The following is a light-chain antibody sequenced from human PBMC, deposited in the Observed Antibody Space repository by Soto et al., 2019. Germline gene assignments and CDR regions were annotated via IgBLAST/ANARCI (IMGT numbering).Light chain of an antibody. CDR2: EVT. V-gene: IGLV2-23*02. CDR1: SSDVGSYNL. CDR3: CSYARSVTLV. Sequence: QSALTQPASVSGSPGQSITISCTGTSSDVGSYNLVSWYQQHPGKAPKLMIYEVTKRPSGFSNRFSGSKSGNTASLTISGLQAEDEADYYCCSYARSVTLVFGGGTKLTVL. J-gene: IGLJ2*01.